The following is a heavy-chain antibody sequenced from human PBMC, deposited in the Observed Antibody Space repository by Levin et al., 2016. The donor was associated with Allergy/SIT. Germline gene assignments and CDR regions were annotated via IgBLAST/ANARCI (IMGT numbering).Heavy chain of an antibody. Sequence: SETLSLTCTVSGDSISRSRYFWGWIRQPPGKGLEWIGTINYSGSTYYRPSLKSRVTMSVDTSTNQFSLKLRSVIAADTAVYYCVRELFGASDYWGQGTLVTVSS. CDR2: INYSGST. D-gene: IGHD3-3*01. CDR1: GDSISRSRYF. J-gene: IGHJ4*02. V-gene: IGHV4-39*02. CDR3: VRELFGASDY.